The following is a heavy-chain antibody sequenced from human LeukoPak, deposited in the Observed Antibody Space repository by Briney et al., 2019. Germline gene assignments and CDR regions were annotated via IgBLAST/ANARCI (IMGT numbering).Heavy chain of an antibody. D-gene: IGHD2-15*01. CDR1: GFTFRSYE. CDR3: VRGGRYCSGGRCFPI. V-gene: IGHV3-48*03. Sequence: GGSLRLSCAASGFTFRSYEMNWVRQAPGKGLEWVSFISSSGSAMYYADSVKGRFTISRDNAKNSLYLQMNSLRAEDTALYYCVRGGRYCSGGRCFPIWGQGTLVTVST. J-gene: IGHJ4*02. CDR2: ISSSGSAM.